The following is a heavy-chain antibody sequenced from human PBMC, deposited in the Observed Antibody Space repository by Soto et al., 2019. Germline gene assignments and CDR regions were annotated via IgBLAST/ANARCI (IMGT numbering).Heavy chain of an antibody. Sequence: PGGSLRLSCAPSGFTFSSHEMNWVRQAPGKALEWVSYISSSGSTTYYADSVKGRFIVSRDGAKKSMSLQMNSLRAEDTAVYYCARQRGVRTFDYWGQGPLVTVS. CDR2: ISSSGSTT. V-gene: IGHV3-48*03. D-gene: IGHD6-25*01. J-gene: IGHJ4*02. CDR3: ARQRGVRTFDY. CDR1: GFTFSSHE.